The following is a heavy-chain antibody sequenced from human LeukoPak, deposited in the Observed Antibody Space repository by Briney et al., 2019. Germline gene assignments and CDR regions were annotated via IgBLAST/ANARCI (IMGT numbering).Heavy chain of an antibody. CDR1: GGSFSGYY. J-gene: IGHJ4*02. D-gene: IGHD3-9*01. CDR3: ARGVLRYFDWLLYPYYFDY. Sequence: SGTLSLTCAVYGGSFSGYYWSWIRQPPGKGLEWIGEINHSGSTNYNPSLKSRVTISVDTSKNQFSLKLSSVTAADTAVYYCARGVLRYFDWLLYPYYFDYWGQGTLVTVSS. CDR2: INHSGST. V-gene: IGHV4-34*01.